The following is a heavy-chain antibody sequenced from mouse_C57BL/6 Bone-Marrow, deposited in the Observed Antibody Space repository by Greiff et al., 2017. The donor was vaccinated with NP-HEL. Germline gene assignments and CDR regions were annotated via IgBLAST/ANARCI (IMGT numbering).Heavy chain of an antibody. D-gene: IGHD1-1*01. Sequence: EVQLVESGGGLVQPKGSLKLSCAASGFSFNTYAMNWVRQAPGKGLEWVARIRSKSNNYATYYADSVKDRFTISRDDSESMLYLQMNNLKTEDTAMYYCVSWVYYGFAYWGQGTLVTVSA. V-gene: IGHV10-1*01. CDR2: IRSKSNNYAT. CDR3: VSWVYYGFAY. J-gene: IGHJ3*01. CDR1: GFSFNTYA.